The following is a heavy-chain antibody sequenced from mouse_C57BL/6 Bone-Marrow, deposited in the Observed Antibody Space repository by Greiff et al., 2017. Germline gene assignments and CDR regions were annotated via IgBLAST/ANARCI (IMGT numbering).Heavy chain of an antibody. Sequence: EVKLVESEGGLVQPGSSMKLSCTASGFTFSDYYMAWVRQVPEKGLEWVANINYDGSSTYYLDTLKSSFIITSDNATRTLYLEMSSLKSEDTATYYCASGDPCAMDYWGQGTSVTVAS. CDR3: ASGDPCAMDY. V-gene: IGHV5-16*01. CDR2: INYDGSST. CDR1: GFTFSDYY. J-gene: IGHJ4*01.